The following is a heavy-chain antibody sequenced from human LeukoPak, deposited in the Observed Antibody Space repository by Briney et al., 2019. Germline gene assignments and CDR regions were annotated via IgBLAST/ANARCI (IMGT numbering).Heavy chain of an antibody. CDR1: GGTFSSYA. CDR2: IIPIFGAA. Sequence: SVKVSCKASGGTFSSYAISWVRQAPGQGLEWMGRIIPIFGAANYAQKFQGRVTITTDESTSTAYMELSSLRSEDTAVYYCASARKAVFDYWGQGTLVTVSS. D-gene: IGHD2-15*01. CDR3: ASARKAVFDY. J-gene: IGHJ4*02. V-gene: IGHV1-69*05.